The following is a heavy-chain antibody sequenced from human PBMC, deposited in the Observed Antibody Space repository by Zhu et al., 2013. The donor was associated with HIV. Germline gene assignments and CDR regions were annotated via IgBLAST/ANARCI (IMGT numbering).Heavy chain of an antibody. Sequence: EVQLVETGGGLVQPGGSLRLSCAASGFTFSSYAMSWVRQAPGKGLEWVSAISGSGGSTYYADSVKGRFTISRDNSKNTLYLQMNSLRAEDTAVYYCAKDPWITGTTSDDWFDPWGQGTLVTVSS. CDR1: GFTFSSYA. CDR3: AKDPWITGTTSDDWFDP. D-gene: IGHD1-7*01. V-gene: IGHV3-23*04. J-gene: IGHJ5*02. CDR2: ISGSGGST.